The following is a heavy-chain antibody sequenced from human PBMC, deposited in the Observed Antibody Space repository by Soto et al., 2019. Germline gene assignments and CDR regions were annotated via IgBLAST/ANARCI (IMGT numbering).Heavy chain of an antibody. CDR3: GKAFYAGLLWSAESSDAYAI. CDR2: ISGSGDTT. Sequence: EVQLLESGGGLVQPGGSLRLSCAASGFTFSNYAMTWVRQAPGKGLEWVADISGSGDTTYHADAVKGRFIISRDNSKNTLSLQRSSLRAADTAVYYCGKAFYAGLLWSAESSDAYAIWGQGTMVTVSS. V-gene: IGHV3-23*01. J-gene: IGHJ3*02. CDR1: GFTFSNYA. D-gene: IGHD3-10*01.